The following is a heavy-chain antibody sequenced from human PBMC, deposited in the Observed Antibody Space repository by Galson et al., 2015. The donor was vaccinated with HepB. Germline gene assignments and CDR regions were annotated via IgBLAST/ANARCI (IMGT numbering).Heavy chain of an antibody. CDR1: GYTFTGYY. J-gene: IGHJ5*02. V-gene: IGHV1-2*06. Sequence: SVKVSCKASGYTFTGYYMHWVRQAPGQGLEWMGRINPNSGGTNYAQKFQGRVTMTRDTSISTAYMELSRLRSDDTAVYYCARKRGSSSSGGWFDPWGQGTLVTVSS. CDR3: ARKRGSSSSGGWFDP. CDR2: INPNSGGT. D-gene: IGHD6-6*01.